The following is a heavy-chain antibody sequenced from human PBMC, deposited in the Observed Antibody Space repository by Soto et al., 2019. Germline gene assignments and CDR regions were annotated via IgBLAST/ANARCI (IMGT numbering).Heavy chain of an antibody. J-gene: IGHJ5*02. Sequence: TSETLSLTCTVSGGSINSDESYWSWIRQTPGGGLEWIGYVWHSGSAYYNPSLAGRVSLSVDASKKQFSLRLRSVTAADTAVYFCARRFCSGHRCLNWFDPWGQGTLVTVSS. D-gene: IGHD2-15*01. CDR1: GGSINSDESY. V-gene: IGHV4-30-4*01. CDR2: VWHSGSA. CDR3: ARRFCSGHRCLNWFDP.